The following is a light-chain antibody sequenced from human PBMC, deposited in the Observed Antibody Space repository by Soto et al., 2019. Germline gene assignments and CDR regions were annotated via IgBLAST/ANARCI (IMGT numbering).Light chain of an antibody. Sequence: QSVLTQPPSVSAAPGQKVTISCSGSSSNTGNNYVSWFQQLPGTAPKLLIYETNRRPSGIPDRLSGSKSGTSATLGITVLQIGDEADYYCGIWDSSLSGYVFGTGTKRTVL. CDR2: ETN. J-gene: IGLJ1*01. CDR1: SSNTGNNY. V-gene: IGLV1-51*02. CDR3: GIWDSSLSGYV.